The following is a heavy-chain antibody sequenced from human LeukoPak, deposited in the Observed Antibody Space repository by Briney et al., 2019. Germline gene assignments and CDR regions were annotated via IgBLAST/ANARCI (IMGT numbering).Heavy chain of an antibody. CDR1: GGTFSSYA. CDR2: IIPILGIA. Sequence: SVKVSCKASGGTFSSYAISWVRQAPGQGLEWMGRIIPILGIANYAQKFQGRVTITADKSTSTAYMELSSPRSEDTAVYYCARDDAVVVPAAADYWGQGTLVTVSS. D-gene: IGHD2-2*01. V-gene: IGHV1-69*04. J-gene: IGHJ4*02. CDR3: ARDDAVVVPAAADY.